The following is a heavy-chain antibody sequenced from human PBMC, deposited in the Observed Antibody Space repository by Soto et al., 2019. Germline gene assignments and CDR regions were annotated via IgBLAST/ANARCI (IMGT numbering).Heavy chain of an antibody. CDR2: ISAYNGNT. J-gene: IGHJ6*02. CDR1: GYTFTSYG. D-gene: IGHD3-3*01. V-gene: IGHV1-18*04. Sequence: GASVKVSCKASGYTFTSYGISWVRQAPGQGLEWMGWISAYNGNTNYAQKLQGRVTMTTDTSTSTAYMELRSLRSDDTAVYYCAGDGRADFGSGYYSVDTGIYYYYYGMDVWGQGTTVTVSS. CDR3: AGDGRADFGSGYYSVDTGIYYYYYGMDV.